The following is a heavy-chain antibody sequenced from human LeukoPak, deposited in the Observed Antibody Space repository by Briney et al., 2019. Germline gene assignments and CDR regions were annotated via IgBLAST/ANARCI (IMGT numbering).Heavy chain of an antibody. D-gene: IGHD6-13*01. Sequence: SETLSLTCTVSGGTISSYYWSWIRQPPGKGLEWIGYIYYSGSTNYNPSLKSRVTISVDTSKNQFSLKLSSVTAADTAVYYCARDIAAAGTDAFDIWGQGTMVTVSS. CDR3: ARDIAAAGTDAFDI. CDR1: GGTISSYY. CDR2: IYYSGST. J-gene: IGHJ3*02. V-gene: IGHV4-59*01.